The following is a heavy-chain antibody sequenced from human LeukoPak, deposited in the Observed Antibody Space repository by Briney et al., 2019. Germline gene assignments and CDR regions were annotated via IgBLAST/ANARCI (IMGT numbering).Heavy chain of an antibody. CDR3: VRKNYCSGGSCYSRGWFDP. D-gene: IGHD2-15*01. J-gene: IGHJ5*02. CDR2: MNPNSGNT. Sequence: ASVKVSCKASAYTFTSYDINWVRQATGQGLEWMGWMNPNSGNTVYAQKFQGRVTMTRDTSISTAYMELSSLRSEDTAMYYCVRKNYCSGGSCYSRGWFDPWGQGTLVTVSS. V-gene: IGHV1-8*01. CDR1: AYTFTSYD.